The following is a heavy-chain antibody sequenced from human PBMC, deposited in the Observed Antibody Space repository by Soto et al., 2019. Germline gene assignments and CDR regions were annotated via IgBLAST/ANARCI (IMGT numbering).Heavy chain of an antibody. CDR1: GGSISSSSYY. D-gene: IGHD2-2*01. V-gene: IGHV4-39*01. CDR2: IYYSGST. CDR3: ARHRTDQPLLGGYKWFDP. J-gene: IGHJ5*02. Sequence: QLQLQESGPGLVKPSETLSLTCTVSGGSISSSSYYWGWLRQPPGKGLEWIGSIYYSGSTYYNPSLKSRVTISVDTSKNQLSLTLSSVAAADTAVYFCARHRTDQPLLGGYKWFDPWGQGTLVNVSS.